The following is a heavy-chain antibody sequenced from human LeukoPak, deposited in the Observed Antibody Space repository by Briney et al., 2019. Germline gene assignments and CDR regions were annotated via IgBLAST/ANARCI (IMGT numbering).Heavy chain of an antibody. CDR3: ARAVERGYCSSTSCKLGNWFDP. Sequence: GASVKVSCKASGYAFTSYDINWVRQATGRGLEWMGWMNPNSGNTGYAQKFQGRVTMTRNTSISTAYMELSSLRSEDTAVYYCARAVERGYCSSTSCKLGNWFDPWGQGTLVTVSS. CDR1: GYAFTSYD. CDR2: MNPNSGNT. D-gene: IGHD2-2*01. J-gene: IGHJ5*02. V-gene: IGHV1-8*01.